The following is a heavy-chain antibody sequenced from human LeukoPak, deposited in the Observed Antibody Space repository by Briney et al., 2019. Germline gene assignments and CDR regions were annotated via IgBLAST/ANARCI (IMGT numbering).Heavy chain of an antibody. Sequence: SQTLSLTCTVSGGSISSGDYYWSWIRQPPGKGLEWIGYIYYSGSTYYNPSLKSRVTISVDTSKNRFSLKLSSVTAADTAVYYCARRVLYDLLVVGQSSADGMDVWGQGTTVTVSS. CDR1: GGSISSGDYY. J-gene: IGHJ6*02. CDR3: ARRVLYDLLVVGQSSADGMDV. CDR2: IYYSGST. D-gene: IGHD3-3*01. V-gene: IGHV4-30-4*01.